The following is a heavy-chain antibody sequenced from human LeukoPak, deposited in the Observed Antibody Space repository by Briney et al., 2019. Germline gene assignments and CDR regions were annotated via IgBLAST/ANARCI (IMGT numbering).Heavy chain of an antibody. CDR2: VDPEDGET. CDR3: ATVSPITIFGVVTPDY. CDR1: GYTFTDYY. J-gene: IGHJ4*02. Sequence: ASVKVSCKVSGYTFTDYYMHWVQQAPGKGLEWMGLVDPEDGETIYAEKFQGRVTITADTSTDTAYMELSSLRSEDTAVYYCATVSPITIFGVVTPDYWGQGTLVTVSS. V-gene: IGHV1-69-2*01. D-gene: IGHD3-3*01.